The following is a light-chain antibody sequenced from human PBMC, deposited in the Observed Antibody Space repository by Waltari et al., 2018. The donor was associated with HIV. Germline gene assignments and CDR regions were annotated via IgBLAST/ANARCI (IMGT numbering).Light chain of an antibody. CDR2: SNS. J-gene: IGLJ3*02. Sequence: QSVLTQPPSASGTPGQRVTISCSGSSSNSGDNAVHWYQQLPGTAPKLLIYSNSQRPSGVPDRFSGSKSGTSASLAISGLQSDDEADYYCAAWDDSLNGWVFGGGTKLTVL. CDR3: AAWDDSLNGWV. CDR1: SSNSGDNA. V-gene: IGLV1-44*01.